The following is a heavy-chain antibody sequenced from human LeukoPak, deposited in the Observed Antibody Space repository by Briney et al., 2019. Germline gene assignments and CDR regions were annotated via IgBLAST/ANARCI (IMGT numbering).Heavy chain of an antibody. V-gene: IGHV3-30*04. CDR3: ARTYYYDSSGYYGY. J-gene: IGHJ4*02. D-gene: IGHD3-22*01. CDR1: GFTFSSYA. CDR2: ISYDGSNK. Sequence: GGSLRLSCAASGFTFSSYAMHWVRQAPGKGLEWVAVISYDGSNKYYADSVKGRFTISRDNAKNSLYLQMNSLRAEDTAVYYCARTYYYDSSGYYGYWGQGTLVTVSS.